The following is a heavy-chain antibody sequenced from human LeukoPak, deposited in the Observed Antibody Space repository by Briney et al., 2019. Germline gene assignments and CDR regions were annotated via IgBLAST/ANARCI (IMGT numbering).Heavy chain of an antibody. CDR2: ISSSSSYI. D-gene: IGHD6-6*01. Sequence: GGSLRLSCAASGFTFSSYAMNWVRQAPGKGLEWVSSISSSSSYIYYADSVKGRFTISRDNAKNSMYLQMNSLRAEDTAVYYCARMDEQLAKPIDSWGQGTLVTVSS. CDR3: ARMDEQLAKPIDS. V-gene: IGHV3-21*03. J-gene: IGHJ4*02. CDR1: GFTFSSYA.